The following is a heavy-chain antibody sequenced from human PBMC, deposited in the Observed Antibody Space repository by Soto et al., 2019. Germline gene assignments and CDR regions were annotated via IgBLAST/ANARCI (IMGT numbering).Heavy chain of an antibody. CDR1: GFAFSTYT. CDR3: ARGGRGYSGYDQNFDY. J-gene: IGHJ4*02. CDR2: ISTSSSTI. Sequence: GGSLRLSCEASGFAFSTYTMNWVRQAPGKGLEWVSYISTSSSTIHYADSVKGRFTISRDNAKNSLHLQMNSLRDEDTAVYYCARGGRGYSGYDQNFDYWGQGTLVTVSS. D-gene: IGHD5-12*01. V-gene: IGHV3-48*02.